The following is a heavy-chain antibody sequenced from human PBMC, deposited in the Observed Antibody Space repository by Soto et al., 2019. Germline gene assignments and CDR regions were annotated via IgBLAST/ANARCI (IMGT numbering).Heavy chain of an antibody. J-gene: IGHJ6*02. Sequence: SETLSLTCAVYGGSFSGYYWSWIRQPPGKGLEWIGEISHSGSTNYNPSLKSRVTISVDTSKNQFSLKLSSVTAADTAVYYCASGSSQYYYYGMDVWGQGTTVTVSS. D-gene: IGHD6-13*01. V-gene: IGHV4-34*01. CDR2: ISHSGST. CDR3: ASGSSQYYYYGMDV. CDR1: GGSFSGYY.